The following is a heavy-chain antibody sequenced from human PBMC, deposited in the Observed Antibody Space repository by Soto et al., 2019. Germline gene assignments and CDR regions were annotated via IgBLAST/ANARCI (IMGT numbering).Heavy chain of an antibody. J-gene: IGHJ4*02. V-gene: IGHV4-31*03. CDR3: ARDASSNCHYFDY. Sequence: SETRSLTCIVSGGSISSGDYSWSWIRQHPGKGLEWIGYIYYSGSAYYNPSLKSRVTMSVDTSKNQFSLKLSSVTAADTAIYFCARDASSNCHYFDYWGQGTLVTVSS. D-gene: IGHD6-13*01. CDR2: IYYSGSA. CDR1: GGSISSGDYS.